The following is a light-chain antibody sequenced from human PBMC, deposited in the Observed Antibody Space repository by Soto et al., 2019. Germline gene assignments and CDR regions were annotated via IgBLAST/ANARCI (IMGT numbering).Light chain of an antibody. CDR1: SSDVGGYNY. CDR3: SSDTSSSTRLV. CDR2: DVS. Sequence: QSALTQPASVSGSPGQSITISCTGTSSDVGGYNYVSWYQQHPGKAPKLMIYDVSNRPSGVSNRFSGSKSGNTASLTISGLQAEDEADYYCSSDTSSSTRLVFGTGTKVTV. J-gene: IGLJ1*01. V-gene: IGLV2-14*01.